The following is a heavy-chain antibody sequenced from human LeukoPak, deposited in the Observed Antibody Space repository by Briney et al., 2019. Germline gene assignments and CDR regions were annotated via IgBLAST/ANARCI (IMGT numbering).Heavy chain of an antibody. D-gene: IGHD3-10*01. CDR1: GFFSSEYY. Sequence: GGSLRLSCAASGFFSSEYYMSWIRQAPGKGLEWISYISSTGITKYYAESVKGRFTISRDNAENSLFLQMNSLRVEDTAVYYCARGRFNTYYFDSWGQGTLVTVSS. CDR3: ARGRFNTYYFDS. V-gene: IGHV3-11*01. CDR2: ISSTGITK. J-gene: IGHJ4*02.